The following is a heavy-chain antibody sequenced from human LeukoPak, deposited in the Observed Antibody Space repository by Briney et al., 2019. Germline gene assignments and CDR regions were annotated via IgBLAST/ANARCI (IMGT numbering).Heavy chain of an antibody. CDR2: IHYTGST. CDR3: ARGGPNSSGYTVDAFDV. CDR1: GDSISSYY. J-gene: IGHJ3*01. D-gene: IGHD3-22*01. V-gene: IGHV4-59*01. Sequence: SETLSLTCTVSGDSISSYYWSWIRQPPAKGLEWIGYIHYTGSTNHHPSLTSRVSMSVDTSENQFSLKLTSVTAADTAVYYCARGGPNSSGYTVDAFDVWGLGTMITVSS.